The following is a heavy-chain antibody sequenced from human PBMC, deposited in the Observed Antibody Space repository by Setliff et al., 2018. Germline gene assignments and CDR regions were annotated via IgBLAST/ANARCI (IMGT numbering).Heavy chain of an antibody. CDR3: VRDLHWGFDY. CDR2: ISGSGGST. CDR1: GFTFSSYA. J-gene: IGHJ4*02. Sequence: QPGGSLRLSCAASGFTFSSYAMSWVRQAPGKGLEWVSAISGSGGSTYYADSVKGRFTISRDNAKNSLYLQMNSLRAEDTAVYYCVRDLHWGFDYWGLGTLVTVSS. D-gene: IGHD7-27*01. V-gene: IGHV3-23*01.